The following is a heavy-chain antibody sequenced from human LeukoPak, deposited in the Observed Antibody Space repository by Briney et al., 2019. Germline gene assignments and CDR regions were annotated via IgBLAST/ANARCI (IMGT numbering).Heavy chain of an antibody. J-gene: IGHJ4*02. Sequence: PSETLSLTCTVSGGSTSNGDYYWSWIRQPPGKGLEWIGYIYHSGNTYYNPPLKSRVSISADMSKNQFSLKLKSVTAADTAVYYCASLHKSYYDSSGYYYWGQGTLVTVSS. CDR3: ASLHKSYYDSSGYYY. CDR1: GGSTSNGDYY. V-gene: IGHV4-30-4*01. CDR2: IYHSGNT. D-gene: IGHD3-22*01.